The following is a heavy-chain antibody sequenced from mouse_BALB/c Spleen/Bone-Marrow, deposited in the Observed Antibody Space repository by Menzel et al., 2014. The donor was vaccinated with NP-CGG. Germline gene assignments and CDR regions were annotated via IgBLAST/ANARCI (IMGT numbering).Heavy chain of an antibody. CDR1: GFTFSSYD. CDR2: INTNGGTT. D-gene: IGHD2-14*01. Sequence: EVQGVESGGALVQPGGSLKLSCAASGFTFSSYDMSWVRQTPDKRLELVATINTNGGTTYYPDSVKGRFTISRDNAKSTLYLQMSSLKSADTAIYYCARNRYDWFAYWGQGTLVTVSA. J-gene: IGHJ3*01. CDR3: ARNRYDWFAY. V-gene: IGHV5-6-3*01.